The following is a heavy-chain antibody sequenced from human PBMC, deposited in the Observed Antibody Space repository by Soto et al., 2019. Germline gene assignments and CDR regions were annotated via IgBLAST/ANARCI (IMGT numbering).Heavy chain of an antibody. V-gene: IGHV5-51*01. J-gene: IGHJ6*02. CDR1: GYSFTSYW. CDR3: ARHDTAMAYYYYYGMDV. Sequence: GESLKISCKGCGYSFTSYWIGWVRQMPGKGLEWMGIIYPGDSDTRYSPSFQGQVTISADKSISTAYLQWSSLKASDTAMYYCARHDTAMAYYYYYGMDVWGQGTTVTVSS. D-gene: IGHD5-18*01. CDR2: IYPGDSDT.